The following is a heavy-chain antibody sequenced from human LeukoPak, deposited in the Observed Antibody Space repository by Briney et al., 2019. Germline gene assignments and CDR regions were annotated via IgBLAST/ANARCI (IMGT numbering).Heavy chain of an antibody. J-gene: IGHJ4*02. CDR3: ARKGYYDSYY. Sequence: SETLSLTCSVSDDSITMYYWTWIRQPPGKGLEWIGEIYHSGSTNYNPSLKSRVTISVDKSKNQFSLKLSSVTAADTAVYYCARKGYYDSYYWGQGTLVTVSS. CDR2: IYHSGST. CDR1: DDSITMYY. V-gene: IGHV4-59*12. D-gene: IGHD3-22*01.